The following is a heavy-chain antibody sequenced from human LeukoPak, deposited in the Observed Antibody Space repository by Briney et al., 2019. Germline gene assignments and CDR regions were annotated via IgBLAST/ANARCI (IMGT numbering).Heavy chain of an antibody. V-gene: IGHV1-69*13. J-gene: IGHJ4*02. Sequence: ASVKVSCKASGGTVSSYAISWVRQAPGQGLEWMGGIIPIFGTANYAQKFQGRVTITADESTSTAYMELSSLRSEDTAVYYCARDLHGSGSYYVFDYWGQGTLVTVSS. CDR1: GGTVSSYA. CDR2: IIPIFGTA. D-gene: IGHD3-10*01. CDR3: ARDLHGSGSYYVFDY.